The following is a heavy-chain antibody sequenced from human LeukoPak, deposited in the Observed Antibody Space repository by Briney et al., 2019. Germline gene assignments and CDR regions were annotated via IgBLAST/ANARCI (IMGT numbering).Heavy chain of an antibody. Sequence: GGSLRLSCAASGYTFTGYYMHWVRQAPGQGLEWMGWINPNSGGTNYAQKFQGRVTMTRDTSISTAYMELSRLRSDDTAVYYCARDFKMITFGGVIGYWGQGTLVTVSS. D-gene: IGHD3-16*02. CDR3: ARDFKMITFGGVIGY. CDR1: GYTFTGYY. CDR2: INPNSGGT. J-gene: IGHJ4*02. V-gene: IGHV1-2*02.